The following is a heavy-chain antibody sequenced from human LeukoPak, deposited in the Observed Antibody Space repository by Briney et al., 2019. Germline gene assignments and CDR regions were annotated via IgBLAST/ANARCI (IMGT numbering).Heavy chain of an antibody. CDR2: IRNSGIDT. CDR1: GFTFSNYA. J-gene: IGHJ4*02. CDR3: AKDGAAAGTFDH. V-gene: IGHV3-23*01. D-gene: IGHD6-13*01. Sequence: PGGSLRLSCAASGFTFSNYAMSWVRQAPGKGLEGVSGIRNSGIDTYYADSVKGRFTISRDNSKTTVSLQMNSLRAEDTAVYYCAKDGAAAGTFDHWGQGTLVTVSS.